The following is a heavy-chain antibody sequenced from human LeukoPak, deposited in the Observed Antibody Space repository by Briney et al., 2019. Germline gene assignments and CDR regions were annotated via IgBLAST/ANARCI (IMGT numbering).Heavy chain of an antibody. CDR1: GGSISSYY. CDR3: ARQGTDDYGDKEYYFDY. J-gene: IGHJ4*02. D-gene: IGHD4-17*01. CDR2: IYYSGST. V-gene: IGHV4-59*08. Sequence: SETLSVTCTVSGGSISSYYWSWIRQPPGKGLEWIGYIYYSGSTNYNPSLKSRVTISVDTSKNQFSLKLSSVTAADTAVYYCARQGTDDYGDKEYYFDYWGQGTLVTVSS.